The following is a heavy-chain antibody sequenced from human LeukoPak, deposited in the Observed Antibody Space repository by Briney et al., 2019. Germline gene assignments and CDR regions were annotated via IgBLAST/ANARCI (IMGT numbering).Heavy chain of an antibody. CDR1: GYTLTELS. J-gene: IGHJ6*02. CDR3: ASFGGYDSSGYPSMDV. Sequence: GASVKVSCKVSGYTLTELSMHWVRQAPGKGLEWMGGFDPEDGETIYAQKFQGRVTMTEATSTDTAYMELSSLRSEDTAVYHCASFGGYDSSGYPSMDVWGQGTTVTVSS. V-gene: IGHV1-24*01. D-gene: IGHD3-22*01. CDR2: FDPEDGET.